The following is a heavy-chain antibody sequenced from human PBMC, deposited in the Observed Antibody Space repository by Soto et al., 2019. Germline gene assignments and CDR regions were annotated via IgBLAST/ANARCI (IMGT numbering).Heavy chain of an antibody. CDR1: GGSISSSSYY. CDR2: IYHTGNA. V-gene: IGHV4-39*07. Sequence: SETLSLTCTVSGGSISSSSYYWGWIRQPPGEGLEWIGSIYHTGNAYYNPSLKSRVTISVDTSKNQFSLKLSSVTAADTAVYYCARGRSSTSPYPIGYWGQGTLVTVSS. D-gene: IGHD2-2*01. CDR3: ARGRSSTSPYPIGY. J-gene: IGHJ4*02.